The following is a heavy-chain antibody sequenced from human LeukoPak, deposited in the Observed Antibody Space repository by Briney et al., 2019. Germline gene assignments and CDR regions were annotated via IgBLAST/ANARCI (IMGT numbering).Heavy chain of an antibody. CDR2: ITSSSTYI. V-gene: IGHV3-21*01. Sequence: GGSLRLSCAASGFTFSSYNMNWVRQAPGKGLEWVSSITSSSTYIYYADSVKGRFTISRDIAKNSLYLQMNSLRAEDTAVYYCARVGIYGDYGRYFDYWGQGTLVTVSS. CDR1: GFTFSSYN. CDR3: ARVGIYGDYGRYFDY. D-gene: IGHD4-17*01. J-gene: IGHJ4*02.